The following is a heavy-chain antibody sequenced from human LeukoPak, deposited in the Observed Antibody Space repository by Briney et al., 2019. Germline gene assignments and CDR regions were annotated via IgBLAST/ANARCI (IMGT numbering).Heavy chain of an antibody. J-gene: IGHJ4*02. Sequence: GGSLRLSCAASGFTFSSYAMSWVRQAPGKGLEWVSAISGSGGSTYYADSVKGRFTISRDNSKNTLYLQMNSLRAEDTAVYYCAKEGYYDILTGYYPSNYYYFDYWGQGTLVTVSS. CDR1: GFTFSSYA. D-gene: IGHD3-9*01. CDR2: ISGSGGST. V-gene: IGHV3-23*01. CDR3: AKEGYYDILTGYYPSNYYYFDY.